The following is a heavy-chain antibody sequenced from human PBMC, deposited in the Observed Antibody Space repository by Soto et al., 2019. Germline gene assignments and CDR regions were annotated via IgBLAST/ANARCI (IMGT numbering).Heavy chain of an antibody. CDR1: GFTFTNYC. V-gene: IGHV3-74*01. CDR2: IDGVGTGT. Sequence: GSLSLSCAASGFTFTNYCMHWVRQVRGKGLVWVSRIDGVGTGTSYSDSVWGRFTISRDNADNTFYLQLQSQRDEDTAVYVCATEFECWGQGTLVTVSS. CDR3: ATEFEC. J-gene: IGHJ4*02.